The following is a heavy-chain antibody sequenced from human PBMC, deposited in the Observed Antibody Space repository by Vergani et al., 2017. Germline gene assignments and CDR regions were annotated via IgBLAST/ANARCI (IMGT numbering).Heavy chain of an antibody. J-gene: IGHJ4*02. Sequence: QVQLVESGGGVVQPGRSLRLSCAASGFTFSSYAMHWVRQAPGKGLEWVAVISYDGSNKYYADSVKGRFTISRDNSKNTLYLQMNSLRAEDTAVYYCAREGYSSADYGGQGTLVTVSS. CDR2: ISYDGSNK. CDR3: AREGYSSADY. D-gene: IGHD6-19*01. V-gene: IGHV3-30-3*01. CDR1: GFTFSSYA.